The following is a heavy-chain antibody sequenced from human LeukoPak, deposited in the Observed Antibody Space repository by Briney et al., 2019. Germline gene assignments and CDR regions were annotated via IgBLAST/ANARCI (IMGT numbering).Heavy chain of an antibody. J-gene: IGHJ5*02. D-gene: IGHD3/OR15-3a*01. V-gene: IGHV4-59*01. CDR3: ARDRTGDNWFDP. CDR1: GDSISRYY. CDR2: IYYSGST. Sequence: SETLSLTCTVSGDSISRYYWSWIRQPPGKGLEWIGYIYYSGSTNYNPSLKSRVTMSVDTSKNQFSLMLSPVTAADTAVYYCARDRTGDNWFDPWGQGTLVTVSS.